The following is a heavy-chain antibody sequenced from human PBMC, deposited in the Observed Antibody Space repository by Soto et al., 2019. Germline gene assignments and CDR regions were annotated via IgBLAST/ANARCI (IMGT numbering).Heavy chain of an antibody. J-gene: IGHJ3*02. Sequence: QVQLVQSGAEVKKPGASVKVSCKASGYTFTSDGISWVRQAPGQGLEWMGWISAYNGNTNYAQKLQGRVTMTTDTSTSTAYMELRRLRSDDTAVYYCARDRHSGSYPDAFDIWGQGTMVTVSS. D-gene: IGHD1-26*01. V-gene: IGHV1-18*01. CDR2: ISAYNGNT. CDR3: ARDRHSGSYPDAFDI. CDR1: GYTFTSDG.